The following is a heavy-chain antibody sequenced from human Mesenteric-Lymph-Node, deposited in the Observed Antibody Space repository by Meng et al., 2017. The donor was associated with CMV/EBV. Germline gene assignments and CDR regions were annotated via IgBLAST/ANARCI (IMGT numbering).Heavy chain of an antibody. CDR1: GFTFSSYW. CDR3: ARDRLGSFDY. J-gene: IGHJ4*02. D-gene: IGHD2-15*01. V-gene: IGHV3-74*01. Sequence: ETLSLTCAASGFTFSSYWMHWVRQAPGKGLVWVSRINSDGSSTSYADSVKGRFTISRDNAKNTLYLQMNSLRAEDTAVYYCARDRLGSFDYWGQGTLVTVSS. CDR2: INSDGSST.